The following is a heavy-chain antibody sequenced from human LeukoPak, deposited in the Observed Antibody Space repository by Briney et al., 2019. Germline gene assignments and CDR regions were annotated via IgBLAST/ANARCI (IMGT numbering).Heavy chain of an antibody. CDR1: GGSFSGYY. V-gene: IGHV4-59*10. CDR3: ARVFRRREASYDSSGYYYDY. CDR2: IYTSGST. Sequence: SETLSLTCAVYGGSFSGYYWSWIRQPAGKGLEWIGRIYTSGSTIYNPSLESRVTISVDTSKNQVSLKLTSVTAADTALYYCARVFRRREASYDSSGYYYDYWGQGTLVTVSS. D-gene: IGHD3-22*01. J-gene: IGHJ4*02.